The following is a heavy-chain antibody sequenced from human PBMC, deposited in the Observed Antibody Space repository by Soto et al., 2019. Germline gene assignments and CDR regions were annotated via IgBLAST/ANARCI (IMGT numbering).Heavy chain of an antibody. D-gene: IGHD3-9*01. CDR2: IKSETDGGTA. V-gene: IGHV3-15*01. J-gene: IGHJ4*02. CDR3: TTGIYYDLLTGYHDVAY. Sequence: PGGSLRLSCAASGFNLSHPWMTWVRQAAGKGLDWVGRIKSETDGGTADYAAPVKGRITISRDDSKNTVYLQMNSLKTEDTAVYYCTTGIYYDLLTGYHDVAYWGQGTLVTVSS. CDR1: GFNLSHPW.